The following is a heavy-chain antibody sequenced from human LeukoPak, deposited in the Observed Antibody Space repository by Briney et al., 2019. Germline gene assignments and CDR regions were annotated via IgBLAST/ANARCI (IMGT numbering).Heavy chain of an antibody. CDR1: GGSISSYY. J-gene: IGHJ1*01. CDR2: IYTSGST. V-gene: IGHV4-4*07. Sequence: SETLSLTCTVSGGSISSYYWSWIRQPAGKGLEWIGRIYTSGSTNYNPSLKSRVTMSVDTSKNQFSLKLSSVTAADTAVYYCARHEDYYDSSGYDLFQHWGQGTLVTASS. D-gene: IGHD3-22*01. CDR3: ARHEDYYDSSGYDLFQH.